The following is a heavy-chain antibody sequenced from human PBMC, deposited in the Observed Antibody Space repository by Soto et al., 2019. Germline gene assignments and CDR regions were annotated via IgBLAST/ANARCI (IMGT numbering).Heavy chain of an antibody. CDR2: ISSSGSTI. V-gene: IGHV3-11*01. CDR3: ARDSGGYDSYYYYYYMDV. J-gene: IGHJ6*03. CDR1: GFTFSDYY. D-gene: IGHD5-12*01. Sequence: GGSLRLSCSASGFTFSDYYMSWIRQAPGKGLEWVSYISSSGSTIYYADSVKGRFTISRDNAKNSLYLQMNSLRAEDTAVYYCARDSGGYDSYYYYYYMDVWGKGTTVTVSS.